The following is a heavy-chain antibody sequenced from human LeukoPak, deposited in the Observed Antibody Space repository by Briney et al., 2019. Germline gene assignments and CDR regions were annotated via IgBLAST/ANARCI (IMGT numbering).Heavy chain of an antibody. D-gene: IGHD3-3*01. J-gene: IGHJ4*02. V-gene: IGHV4-59*01. CDR2: IYFSGST. CDR3: ARSYDTNFDY. Sequence: SETLSLTCTVSGGSTSRYYWSWIRQPPGKGLEWIGYIYFSGSTSYNPSLKSRVTISVDRSKNQFSLKLSSVAAAGTAVYYCARSYDTNFDYWGQGTLVTVSS. CDR1: GGSTSRYY.